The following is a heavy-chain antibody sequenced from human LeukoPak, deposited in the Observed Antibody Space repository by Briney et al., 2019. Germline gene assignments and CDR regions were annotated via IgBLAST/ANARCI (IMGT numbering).Heavy chain of an antibody. D-gene: IGHD2-2*01. Sequence: WASVKVSCKASGYTFTGYYMHWVRQAPGQGLEWMGWINPNRGGTNYAQKFQGRVTMTRDTSISTAYMELSRLRSDDTAVYYCARASAMGNYYFDYWGQGTLVTVSS. V-gene: IGHV1-2*02. J-gene: IGHJ4*02. CDR1: GYTFTGYY. CDR2: INPNRGGT. CDR3: ARASAMGNYYFDY.